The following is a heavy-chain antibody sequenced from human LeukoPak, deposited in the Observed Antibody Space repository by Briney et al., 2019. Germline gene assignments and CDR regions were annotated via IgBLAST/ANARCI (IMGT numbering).Heavy chain of an antibody. J-gene: IGHJ4*02. CDR2: TSGSGSST. Sequence: GGSLRLSCAASGFTFSSYAMNWVRQAPGKGLEWVSGTSGSGSSTYYADSVKGRFTISRDNSKNTLSLQMNSLRAEDTAVYYCARGLSGTYFSLDYWGQGTRVTVSS. V-gene: IGHV3-23*01. CDR1: GFTFSSYA. D-gene: IGHD3-10*01. CDR3: ARGLSGTYFSLDY.